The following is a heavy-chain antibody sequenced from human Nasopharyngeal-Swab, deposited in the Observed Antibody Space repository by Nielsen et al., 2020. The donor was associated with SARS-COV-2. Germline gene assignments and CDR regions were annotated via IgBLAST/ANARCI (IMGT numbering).Heavy chain of an antibody. CDR2: ISSSSSYI. J-gene: IGHJ5*02. D-gene: IGHD3-3*01. CDR3: ARDELDFWSGYNWFDP. CDR1: GFTFSSYS. Sequence: GESLKISCAASGFTFSSYSMNWVRQAPGKGLEWVSSISSSSSYIYYADSVKGRFTISRDNAKNTLYLQMNSLRAEDTAVYYCARDELDFWSGYNWFDPWGQGTLVTVSS. V-gene: IGHV3-21*01.